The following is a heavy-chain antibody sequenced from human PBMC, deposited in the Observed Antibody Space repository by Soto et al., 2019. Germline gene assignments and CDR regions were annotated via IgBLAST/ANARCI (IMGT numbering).Heavy chain of an antibody. V-gene: IGHV3-21*01. D-gene: IGHD4-17*01. J-gene: IGHJ5*02. Sequence: PGGSLRLSCAASGFTFSSYSMNLVRQAPGKGLEWVSSISSSSSYIYYADSVKGRFTISRDNAKNSLYLQMNSLRAEDTAVYYCARTPSQSRDGYSDFDPWGRGTLVTVSS. CDR2: ISSSSSYI. CDR1: GFTFSSYS. CDR3: ARTPSQSRDGYSDFDP.